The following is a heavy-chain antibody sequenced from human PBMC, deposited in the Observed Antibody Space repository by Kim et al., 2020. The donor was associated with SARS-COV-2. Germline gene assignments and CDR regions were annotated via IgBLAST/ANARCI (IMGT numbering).Heavy chain of an antibody. CDR3: ARDSRDGYNREGDWYFDL. V-gene: IGHV3-33*08. D-gene: IGHD5-12*01. Sequence: GGSLRLSCAASGFTFSSYGMHWVRQAPGKGLEWVAVIWYDGSNKYYADSVKGRFTISRDNSKNTLYLQMNSLRAEDTAVYYCARDSRDGYNREGDWYFDLWGRGTLVTVSS. CDR2: IWYDGSNK. CDR1: GFTFSSYG. J-gene: IGHJ2*01.